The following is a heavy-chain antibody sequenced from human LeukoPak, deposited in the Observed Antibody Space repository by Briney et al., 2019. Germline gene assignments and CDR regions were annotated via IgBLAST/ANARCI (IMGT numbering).Heavy chain of an antibody. CDR2: ILTAGKT. Sequence: GGSLRLSCAASGFTVSSNFMSWVRQAPGKGPEWVSVILTAGKTCYADSVKGRFTISRDDSKNMVYLQMNSLRAEDTAVYFCAREGYSSGWFRLWGQGTLVTVS. CDR3: AREGYSSGWFRL. D-gene: IGHD6-19*01. J-gene: IGHJ4*02. CDR1: GFTVSSNF. V-gene: IGHV3-53*01.